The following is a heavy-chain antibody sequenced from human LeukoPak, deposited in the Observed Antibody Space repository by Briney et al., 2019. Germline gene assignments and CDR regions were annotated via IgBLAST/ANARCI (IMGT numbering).Heavy chain of an antibody. J-gene: IGHJ4*02. CDR3: ARDQEGFDY. CDR2: IYPRDGST. V-gene: IGHV1-46*01. CDR1: GYTSTGNY. Sequence: ASVKVSCKASGYTSTGNYFHWVRQAPGQGLEWMGMIYPRDGSTSYAQKFQGRVTVTRDTSTSTVHMELSGLRSEDTAVYYCARDQEGFDYWGQGTLVTVSS.